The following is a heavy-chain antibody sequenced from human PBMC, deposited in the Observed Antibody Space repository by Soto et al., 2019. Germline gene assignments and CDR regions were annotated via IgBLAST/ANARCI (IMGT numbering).Heavy chain of an antibody. CDR2: IRSKANSYAT. CDR1: GFTFSGSA. V-gene: IGHV3-73*01. J-gene: IGHJ3*02. Sequence: GGSLRLSCAASGFTFSGSAMHWVRQASGKGLEWVGRIRSKANSYATAYAASVKGRFTISRDDSKNTAYLQMNSLKTEDTAVYYCTRQDLMSDIWGQGTMVTVSS. CDR3: TRQDLMSDI.